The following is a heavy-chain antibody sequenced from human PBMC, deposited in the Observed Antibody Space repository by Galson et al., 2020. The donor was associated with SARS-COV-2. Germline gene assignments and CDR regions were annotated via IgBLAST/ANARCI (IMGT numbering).Heavy chain of an antibody. CDR2: INLNSGGT. CDR3: ARSQYGGNSGNDY. Sequence: ASVKVSCKASGYSFTDYYIHWVRQAPGQGLEWMGWINLNSGGTNYAQKFQGRVTMSRDTSISTAYMELSRLRSDDTAVYYCARSQYGGNSGNDYWGQGTLVTVSS. D-gene: IGHD4-4*01. V-gene: IGHV1-2*02. CDR1: GYSFTDYY. J-gene: IGHJ4*02.